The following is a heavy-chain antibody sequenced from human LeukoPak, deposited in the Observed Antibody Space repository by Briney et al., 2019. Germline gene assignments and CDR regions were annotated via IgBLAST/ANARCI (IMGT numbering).Heavy chain of an antibody. CDR1: GGSFSGYY. J-gene: IGHJ3*02. CDR2: INHSGST. CDR3: ARPLHPNYDSSGYYPDAFDI. D-gene: IGHD3-22*01. V-gene: IGHV4-34*01. Sequence: KASETLSLTCAVYGGSFSGYYWSWIRQPPGKGLEWIGEINHSGSTNYNPSLKSRVTISVDTSKNQSSLKLSSVTAADTAVYYCARPLHPNYDSSGYYPDAFDIWGQGTMVTVSS.